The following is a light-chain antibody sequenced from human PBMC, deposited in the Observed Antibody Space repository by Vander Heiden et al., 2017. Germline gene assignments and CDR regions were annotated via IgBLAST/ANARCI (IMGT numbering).Light chain of an antibody. V-gene: IGLV1-47*01. CDR3: AAWDDSLSGPV. Sequence: QSVLTQPPSASGTPGPRVNISCSGSSSNIGSNYVYWYQQLPGTAPNPLIYRNNQRPSGVPARSSGSKPGTSASRAISGLRSEDEADYYCAAWDDSLSGPVFGGGTKLTVL. CDR1: SSNIGSNY. J-gene: IGLJ3*02. CDR2: RNN.